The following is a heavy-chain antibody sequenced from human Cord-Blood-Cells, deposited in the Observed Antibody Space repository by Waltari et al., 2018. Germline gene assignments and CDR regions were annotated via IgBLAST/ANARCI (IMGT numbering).Heavy chain of an antibody. D-gene: IGHD3-9*01. Sequence: LKPSETLSLTCAVYGGSFSGYYWSWIRQPPGTGLEWIGEINHSGSTNYNPSLKSRVTISVDTSKNQFSLKLSSVTAADTAVYYCARWSSNYDILTGYPVFDYWGQGTLVTVSS. J-gene: IGHJ4*02. V-gene: IGHV4-34*01. CDR1: GGSFSGYY. CDR2: INHSGST. CDR3: ARWSSNYDILTGYPVFDY.